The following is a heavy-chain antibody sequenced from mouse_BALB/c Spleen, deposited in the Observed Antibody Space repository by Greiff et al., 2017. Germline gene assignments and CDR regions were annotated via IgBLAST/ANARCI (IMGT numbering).Heavy chain of an antibody. D-gene: IGHD2-12*01. CDR3: ARTIDAMDY. Sequence: EVKLVESGGGLVQPGGSRKLSCAASGFTFSSFGMHWVRQAPETGLEWVAYISSGSSTIYYADTVKGRFTISRDNPKNTLFLQMTSLRSEDTAMYYCARTIDAMDYWGQGTSVTVSS. CDR2: ISSGSSTI. CDR1: GFTFSSFG. J-gene: IGHJ4*01. V-gene: IGHV5-17*02.